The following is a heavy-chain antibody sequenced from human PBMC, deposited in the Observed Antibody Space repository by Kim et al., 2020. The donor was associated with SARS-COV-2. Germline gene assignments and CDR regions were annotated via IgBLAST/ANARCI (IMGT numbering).Heavy chain of an antibody. V-gene: IGHV3-23*01. D-gene: IGHD2-15*01. Sequence: AYSRKGRFTISRDNSKSTLYLQMNSLRAEDTAVYYCAKSRPGGGGSCYDYWGQGTLVTVSS. J-gene: IGHJ4*02. CDR3: AKSRPGGGGSCYDY.